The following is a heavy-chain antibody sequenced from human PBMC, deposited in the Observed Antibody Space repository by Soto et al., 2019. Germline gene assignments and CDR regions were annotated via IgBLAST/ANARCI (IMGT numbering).Heavy chain of an antibody. CDR1: GGSVSSGGYY. V-gene: IGHV4-31*03. CDR3: ARGVMYYLTQYFDY. Sequence: TLSLTFTVSGGSVSSGGYYWSCIRQHPGKGLEWIGYIYYSGSTYYNPSLKSRVTISVDTSKNQFSLKLSSVTAADTAVYYCARGVMYYLTQYFDYWGQRTLVTVSS. J-gene: IGHJ4*02. D-gene: IGHD2-8*02. CDR2: IYYSGST.